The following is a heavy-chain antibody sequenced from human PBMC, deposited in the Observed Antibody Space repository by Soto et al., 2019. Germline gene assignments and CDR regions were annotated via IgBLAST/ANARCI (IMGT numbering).Heavy chain of an antibody. V-gene: IGHV3-9*01. CDR1: GFTFDDYA. CDR3: AKDLARRIVVVPAAMAGPMDV. Sequence: GGSLRLSCAASGFTFDDYAMHWVRQAPGKGLEWVSGISWNSGSIGYADSVKGRFTISRDNAKNSLYLQMNSLRAEDTALYYCAKDLARRIVVVPAAMAGPMDVWGQGTTVTVSS. D-gene: IGHD2-2*01. J-gene: IGHJ6*02. CDR2: ISWNSGSI.